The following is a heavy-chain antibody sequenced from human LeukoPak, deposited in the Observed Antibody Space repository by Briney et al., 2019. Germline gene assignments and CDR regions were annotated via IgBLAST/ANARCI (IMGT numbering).Heavy chain of an antibody. CDR1: GFTFSSYG. CDR2: IRYDGSNK. CDR3: AKAPARAAGYFDY. J-gene: IGHJ4*02. Sequence: GGSLRLSCAASGFTFSSYGMHWVRQAPGKGLEWVAFIRYDGSNKYYADSVKGRFTISRDNSKNTLYLQMNSLRAEDTAVYYCAKAPARAAGYFDYWGQGTLVTVSS. V-gene: IGHV3-30*02. D-gene: IGHD6-13*01.